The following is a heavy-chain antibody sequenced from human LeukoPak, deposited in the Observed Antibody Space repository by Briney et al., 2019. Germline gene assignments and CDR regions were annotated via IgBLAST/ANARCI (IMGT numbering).Heavy chain of an antibody. D-gene: IGHD3-3*01. J-gene: IGHJ4*02. CDR1: GFTFSTFA. CDR3: AKGAYYGD. Sequence: GGSLRLSRAASGFTFSTFAMIWVRQPPGKGLEWVSTISGSGDSTYYADSVKGRFTTSRDNSKNTLYLQMNSLRVEDTAVYYCAKGAYYGDWGQGTLVTISS. CDR2: ISGSGDST. V-gene: IGHV3-23*01.